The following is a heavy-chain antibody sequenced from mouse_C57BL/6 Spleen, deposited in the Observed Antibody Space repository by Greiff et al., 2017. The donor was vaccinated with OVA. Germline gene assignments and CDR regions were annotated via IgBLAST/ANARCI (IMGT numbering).Heavy chain of an antibody. V-gene: IGHV3-6*01. Sequence: EVQLQQSGPGLVKPSQSLSLTCSVTGYSITSGYYWNWIRQFPGNKLEWMGYISYDGSNNYNPSLKNRISITRDTSKNQFFLKLNSVTTEDTATYYCARGDYYGSSYADYYAMDYWGQGTSVTVSS. CDR1: GYSITSGYY. CDR2: ISYDGSN. D-gene: IGHD1-1*01. CDR3: ARGDYYGSSYADYYAMDY. J-gene: IGHJ4*01.